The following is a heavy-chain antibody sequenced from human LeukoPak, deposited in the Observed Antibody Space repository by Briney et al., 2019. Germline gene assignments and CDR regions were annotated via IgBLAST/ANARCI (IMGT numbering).Heavy chain of an antibody. D-gene: IGHD5-12*01. J-gene: IGHJ6*03. CDR2: IYYSGST. Sequence: SETLSLTCTVSGGSISSSSYYWGWIRQPPGKGLEWIGSIYYSGSTYYNPSLKSRVTISVDTSKNQFSLKLSSVTAADTAVYYCARDGVYSGYDPGDYYYYYMDVWGKGTTVTVSS. CDR3: ARDGVYSGYDPGDYYYYYMDV. V-gene: IGHV4-39*07. CDR1: GGSISSSSYY.